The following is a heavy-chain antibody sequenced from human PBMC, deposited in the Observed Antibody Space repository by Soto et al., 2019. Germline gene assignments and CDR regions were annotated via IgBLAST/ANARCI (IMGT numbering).Heavy chain of an antibody. CDR2: ISGSGGNT. Sequence: GGSLRLSCAASGFTFSSYAMSWVRQAPGKGLEWVSAISGSGGNTYYADSVKGRFTISRDNPKNMLYLQMNSLRAEDTAIYYCAREGVGTTTYFGYFDYWGLGTLVTVSS. V-gene: IGHV3-23*01. D-gene: IGHD1-26*01. CDR1: GFTFSSYA. CDR3: AREGVGTTTYFGYFDY. J-gene: IGHJ4*02.